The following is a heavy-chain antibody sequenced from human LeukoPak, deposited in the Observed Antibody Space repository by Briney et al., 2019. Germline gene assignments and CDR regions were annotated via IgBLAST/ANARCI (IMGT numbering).Heavy chain of an antibody. V-gene: IGHV1-8*01. D-gene: IGHD3-10*01. CDR2: MNPNSGNT. CDR3: ARSSALLWFGELPQKLYYFNY. J-gene: IGHJ4*02. Sequence: ASVKVSCKASGYTFTSYDINWVRQATGQGLEWMGWMNPNSGNTGYAQKFQGRVTMTRNTSISTAYMELSSLRSEDTAVYYCARSSALLWFGELPQKLYYFNYWGQGTLVTVSS. CDR1: GYTFTSYD.